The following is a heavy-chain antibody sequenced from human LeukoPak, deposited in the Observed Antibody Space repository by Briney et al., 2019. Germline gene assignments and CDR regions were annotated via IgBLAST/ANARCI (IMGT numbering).Heavy chain of an antibody. CDR3: AKVDGYSSGRSPSHY. CDR1: GFTFTNYA. CDR2: ISGGSGTI. Sequence: GGSLRLSCAASGFTFTNYALNWVRQAPGEGLEWVSAISGGSGTIYYADSVKGRFTISRDNSKNTLYLQMNTLRAEDTAVYYCAKVDGYSSGRSPSHYWGQGTLVTVSS. J-gene: IGHJ4*02. V-gene: IGHV3-23*01. D-gene: IGHD3-22*01.